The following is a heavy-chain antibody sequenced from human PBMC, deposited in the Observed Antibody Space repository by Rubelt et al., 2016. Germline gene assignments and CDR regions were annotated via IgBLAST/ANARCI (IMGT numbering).Heavy chain of an antibody. CDR2: IYYSGST. J-gene: IGHJ4*02. CDR3: ARVVSGNSGIDY. D-gene: IGHD4-23*01. CDR1: GGSISSSSYY. V-gene: IGHV4-39*07. Sequence: QLQLQESGPGLVKPSETLSLTCTVSGGSISSSSYYWGWIRQPPGKGLEWIGSIYYSGSTYYNPSLKSRVSIAVDTSKNQFSLKLSSVTAADTAVYYCARVVSGNSGIDYWGQGTLVTVSS.